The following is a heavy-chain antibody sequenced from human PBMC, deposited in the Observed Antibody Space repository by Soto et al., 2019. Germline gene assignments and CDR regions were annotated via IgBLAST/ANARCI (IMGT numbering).Heavy chain of an antibody. V-gene: IGHV1-2*06. CDR1: GYIFTYYY. Sequence: ASVKVSWKASGYIFTYYYMHWVRQAPGQELEWIGRINPNSGDTNYAQKFQDRVTMTRDTSTSTAYTELSSLRSEDTAVYYCAAETTNQYYPYGMDVWGQGTTVTVSS. J-gene: IGHJ6*02. CDR3: AAETTNQYYPYGMDV. CDR2: INPNSGDT.